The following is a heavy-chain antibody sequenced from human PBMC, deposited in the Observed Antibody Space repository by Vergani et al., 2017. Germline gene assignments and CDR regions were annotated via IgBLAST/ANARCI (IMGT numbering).Heavy chain of an antibody. CDR2: IKQDGSEK. J-gene: IGHJ6*03. V-gene: IGHV3-7*04. CDR1: GFTFSSYW. CDR3: ARASGNYSPLPYYMDG. Sequence: EVQLVESGGGLVQPGGSLRLSCAASGFTFSSYWMSWVRQAPGKGLEWVANIKQDGSEKYYVDSVKGRFTISRDNAKNSLYLQMNSLRAEDTAVYYCARASGNYSPLPYYMDGWGKGTTVTVSS. D-gene: IGHD1-26*01.